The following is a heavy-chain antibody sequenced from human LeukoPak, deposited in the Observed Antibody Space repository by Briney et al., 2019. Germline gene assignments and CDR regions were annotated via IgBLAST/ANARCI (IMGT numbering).Heavy chain of an antibody. V-gene: IGHV3-23*01. D-gene: IGHD3-22*01. Sequence: GGSLRLSCAASGFTFSSYAMSWVRQAPGKGLEWVSAISGSGGSSYYADSVKGRFTISRDNSKNTLYLQMNSLRAEDTAVYYCAKGRYESSGFNWAAWGQGTLVTVSS. CDR2: ISGSGGSS. J-gene: IGHJ4*02. CDR1: GFTFSSYA. CDR3: AKGRYESSGFNWAA.